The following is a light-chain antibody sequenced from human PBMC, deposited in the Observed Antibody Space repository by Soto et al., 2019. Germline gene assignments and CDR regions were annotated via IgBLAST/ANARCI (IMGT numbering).Light chain of an antibody. CDR2: DAI. CDR1: QSVSNY. Sequence: EVVVTQSPATLSLSPGESATLSCRTSQSVSNYLAWYQQKPGQAPRLLISDAINRATGIPARFSGSGSGTDFTLTISSLEPEDFAVYYCQQRSTWPPITFGQGTRLEIK. J-gene: IGKJ5*01. CDR3: QQRSTWPPIT. V-gene: IGKV3-11*01.